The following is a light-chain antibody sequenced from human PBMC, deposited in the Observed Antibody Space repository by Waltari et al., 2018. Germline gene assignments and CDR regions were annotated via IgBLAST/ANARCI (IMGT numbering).Light chain of an antibody. CDR1: SLRYYY. CDR2: GKN. Sequence: SSELTQDPAVSVALGQTVRNTCQGASLRYYYAKWYRQKPVQAPLLVIYGKNNRPSGIPDRFSGSYSGDTASLTITGAQAEDEADYYCNSRDSNGNPFVFGPATKVTVL. V-gene: IGLV3-19*01. CDR3: NSRDSNGNPFV. J-gene: IGLJ1*01.